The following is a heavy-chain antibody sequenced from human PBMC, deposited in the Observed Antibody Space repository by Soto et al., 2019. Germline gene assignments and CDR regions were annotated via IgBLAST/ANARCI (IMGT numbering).Heavy chain of an antibody. CDR3: ARSVLGRSGPYYFDY. CDR2: IYYSGST. J-gene: IGHJ4*02. CDR1: GGSISSGVYY. Sequence: PSETLSLTWTVSGGSISSGVYYGIWIRQHPGKGLEWIGYIYYSGSTYYNPSLKSRVTISVDTSKNQFSLKLSSVTAADTAVYYCARSVLGRSGPYYFDYWGQGTLVTVSS. V-gene: IGHV4-31*02. D-gene: IGHD2-15*01.